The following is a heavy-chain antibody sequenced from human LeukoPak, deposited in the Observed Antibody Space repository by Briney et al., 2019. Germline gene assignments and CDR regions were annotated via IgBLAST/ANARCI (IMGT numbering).Heavy chain of an antibody. J-gene: IGHJ5*02. CDR3: AREVGIVVVTRWFDP. CDR1: GFTFSSYA. CDR2: ISYDGSNK. Sequence: GGSLRLSCAASGFTFSSYAMHWVRQAPGKGLEWVAVISYDGSNKYYADSVKGRFTISRDNSMNTLYLQMNSLRAEDTAVYYCAREVGIVVVTRWFDPWGQGTLVTVSS. D-gene: IGHD3-22*01. V-gene: IGHV3-30-3*01.